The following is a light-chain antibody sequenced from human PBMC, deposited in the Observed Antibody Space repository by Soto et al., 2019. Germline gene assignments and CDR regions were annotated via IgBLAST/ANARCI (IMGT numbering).Light chain of an antibody. CDR3: ISYTTISTWV. CDR2: EVN. Sequence: QSALTQPASVSGSPGQSITISCTGTSSDVGAYGYVSWYQQHPGKSPKILLYEVNNRPSGLSNRFSGSKSGNTASLTISGLQAEDEADYYCISYTTISTWVFGGGTQLTVL. J-gene: IGLJ3*02. V-gene: IGLV2-14*01. CDR1: SSDVGAYGY.